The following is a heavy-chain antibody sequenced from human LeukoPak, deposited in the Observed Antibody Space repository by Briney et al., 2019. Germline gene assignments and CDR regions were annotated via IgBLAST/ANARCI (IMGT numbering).Heavy chain of an antibody. Sequence: PGGSLRLSCAASRFTFSSYWMSWVRQAPGKGLEWVANIKQDESEKYYVDSVKGRFTISRDNAKNSLYLQMNSLRAEDTAVYYCARGQQFDYWGQGTLVTVSS. V-gene: IGHV3-7*04. D-gene: IGHD6-13*01. J-gene: IGHJ4*02. CDR2: IKQDESEK. CDR1: RFTFSSYW. CDR3: ARGQQFDY.